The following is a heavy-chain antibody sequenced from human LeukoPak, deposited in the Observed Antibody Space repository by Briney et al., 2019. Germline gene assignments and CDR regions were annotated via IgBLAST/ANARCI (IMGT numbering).Heavy chain of an antibody. J-gene: IGHJ4*02. D-gene: IGHD1-26*01. V-gene: IGHV4-4*02. CDR1: GGSISNTSW. CDR2: VSLAGQT. Sequence: SGTLSLTCDVSGGSISNTSWWSWVRQPPGQGLEWIGEVSLAGQTNYNPSLNGRVTMSLDESSNQLSLKLTSVTAADTAIYYCSRESGAFCPFGHWGQGTLVIVPS. CDR3: SRESGAFCPFGH.